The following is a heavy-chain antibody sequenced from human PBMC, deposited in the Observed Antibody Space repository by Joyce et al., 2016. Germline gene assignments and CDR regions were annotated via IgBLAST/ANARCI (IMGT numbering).Heavy chain of an antibody. J-gene: IGHJ3*02. Sequence: QVQLVQSGAEVKKPGSSVKVSCKASGGTFSYYAISWVRQAPGQGLEWMGGVITIFGKTNYAQKLRGRVTITADKSTSTAYMELNSLRSEDTAVHYCARAEYSSGTWAFDIWGQGTMVTVSS. D-gene: IGHD6-19*01. V-gene: IGHV1-69*06. CDR2: VITIFGKT. CDR3: ARAEYSSGTWAFDI. CDR1: GGTFSYYA.